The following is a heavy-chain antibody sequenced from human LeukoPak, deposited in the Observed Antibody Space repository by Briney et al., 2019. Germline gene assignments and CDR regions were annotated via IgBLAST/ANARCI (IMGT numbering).Heavy chain of an antibody. D-gene: IGHD3-22*01. J-gene: IGHJ4*02. CDR1: GYTFTGYY. V-gene: IGHV1-2*02. Sequence: ASVKVSCTASGYTFTGYYMHWVRQAPGQGLEWMGWINPNSGGTNYAQKFQGRVTMTRDTSISTAYMELSRLRSDDTAVYYCASDYYDSSGPDFDYWGQGTLVTVSS. CDR3: ASDYYDSSGPDFDY. CDR2: INPNSGGT.